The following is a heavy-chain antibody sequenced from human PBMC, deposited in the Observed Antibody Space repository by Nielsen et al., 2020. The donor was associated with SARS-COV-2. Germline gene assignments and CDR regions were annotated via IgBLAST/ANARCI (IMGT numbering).Heavy chain of an antibody. Sequence: SETLSLTCTVSGGSISSGDYYWSWIRQPPGQRLEWIGYVSYSGSANYNPSLKSRVTISADTSKNQFSLNLRSVTAADTAVYYCASTGGDSAMVNGAFDIWGQGTTVTVSS. CDR3: ASTGGDSAMVNGAFDI. V-gene: IGHV4-61*08. J-gene: IGHJ3*02. D-gene: IGHD5-18*01. CDR1: GGSISSGDYY. CDR2: VSYSGSA.